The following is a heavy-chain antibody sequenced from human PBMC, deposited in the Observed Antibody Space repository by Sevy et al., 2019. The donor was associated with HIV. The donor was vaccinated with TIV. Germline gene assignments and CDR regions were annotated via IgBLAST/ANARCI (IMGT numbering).Heavy chain of an antibody. V-gene: IGHV3-33*01. CDR2: IWDNGSKK. CDR1: GFTFRSYG. CDR3: ARGGYCTNNVCYGSIDY. Sequence: GGSLRLSCAASGFTFRSYGMHWVRQAPGKGLEWVAVIWDNGSKKYYPDSVKGRFTISRENSKNTLYLQMNSLRAEDTAVYYCARGGYCTNNVCYGSIDYWGRGTLVTVSS. D-gene: IGHD2-8*01. J-gene: IGHJ4*02.